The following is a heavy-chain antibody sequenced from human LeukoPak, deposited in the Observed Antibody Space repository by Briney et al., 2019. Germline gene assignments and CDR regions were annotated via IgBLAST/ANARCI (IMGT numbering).Heavy chain of an antibody. CDR3: TTESIVVVPAAGFDY. J-gene: IGHJ4*02. D-gene: IGHD2-2*01. Sequence: KPGGSLRLSCAASGFTFSNAWMSWVRQAPGKGPEWVGRIKSKTDGGTTDYAAPVKGRFTISRDDSKNTLYLQMNSLKTEVTAVYYCTTESIVVVPAAGFDYWGQGTLVTVSS. CDR2: IKSKTDGGTT. CDR1: GFTFSNAW. V-gene: IGHV3-15*01.